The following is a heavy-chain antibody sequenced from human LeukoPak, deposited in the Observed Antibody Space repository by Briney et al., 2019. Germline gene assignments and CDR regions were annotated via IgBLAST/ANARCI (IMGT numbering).Heavy chain of an antibody. D-gene: IGHD2-2*01. CDR2: INHSGST. J-gene: IGHJ4*02. Sequence: SETLSLTCAVYGGSFSGYYWSRIRQPPGKGLEWIGEINHSGSTNYNPSLKSRVTISVDTSKNQFSLKLSSVTAADTAVYYCARTSSTSPGGGYYFDYWGQGTLVTVSS. CDR1: GGSFSGYY. CDR3: ARTSSTSPGGGYYFDY. V-gene: IGHV4-34*01.